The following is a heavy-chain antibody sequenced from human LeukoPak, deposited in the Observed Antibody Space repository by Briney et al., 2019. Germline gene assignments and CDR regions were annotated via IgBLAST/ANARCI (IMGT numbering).Heavy chain of an antibody. Sequence: SETLSLTCAVYGGSFSGYYWSWIRQPPGKGLEWIGYIYYSGSTYYNPSLKSRVTISVDTSKNQFSLKLSSVTAADTAVYYCARDLLNEGNHLDYWGQGTLVTVSS. J-gene: IGHJ4*02. CDR2: IYYSGST. CDR3: ARDLLNEGNHLDY. D-gene: IGHD4-23*01. CDR1: GGSFSGYY. V-gene: IGHV4-30-4*01.